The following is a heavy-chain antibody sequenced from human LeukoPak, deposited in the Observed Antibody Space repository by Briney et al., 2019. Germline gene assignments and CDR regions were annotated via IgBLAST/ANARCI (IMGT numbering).Heavy chain of an antibody. Sequence: SETLSLTCSVSGGAIDNYYWSWIRQPPGKGLEWIGYIYYSGTTHYNPSFKSRVTMSVDTSKNEFSLTVNSVTAAATGMYYWARLPPYYRLTGGTFDSWGQGTMVTVAS. D-gene: IGHD3-9*01. CDR2: IYYSGTT. CDR1: GGAIDNYY. J-gene: IGHJ3*02. CDR3: ARLPPYYRLTGGTFDS. V-gene: IGHV4-59*01.